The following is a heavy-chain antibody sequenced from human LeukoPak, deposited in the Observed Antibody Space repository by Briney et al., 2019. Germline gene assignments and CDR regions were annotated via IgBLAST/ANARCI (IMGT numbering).Heavy chain of an antibody. Sequence: ASVKVSCKASGYTFTGYYMHWVRQAPGQGLEWMGWINPNSGGTNYAQKFQGGVTTTRDTSISTAYMELSRLRSDDTAVYYCARIPMATNEVDYWGQGTLVTVSS. CDR3: ARIPMATNEVDY. CDR2: INPNSGGT. J-gene: IGHJ4*02. V-gene: IGHV1-2*02. D-gene: IGHD5-24*01. CDR1: GYTFTGYY.